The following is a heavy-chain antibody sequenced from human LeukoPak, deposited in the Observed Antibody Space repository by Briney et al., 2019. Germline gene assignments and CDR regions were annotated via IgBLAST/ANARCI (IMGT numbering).Heavy chain of an antibody. CDR3: AKRIAAAGKYYFDY. CDR1: GFTFSSYS. Sequence: GGSLRLSCAASGFTFSSYSMNWVRQAPGKGLEWVSYISSSSSTIYYADSVKGRFTISRDTAKNSLYLQMNSLRVEDTAVYYCAKRIAAAGKYYFDYWGQGTLVTVSS. D-gene: IGHD6-13*01. CDR2: ISSSSSTI. J-gene: IGHJ4*02. V-gene: IGHV3-48*01.